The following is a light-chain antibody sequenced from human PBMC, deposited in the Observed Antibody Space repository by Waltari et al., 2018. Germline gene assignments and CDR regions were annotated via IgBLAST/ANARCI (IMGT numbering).Light chain of an antibody. Sequence: QAVVTQEPSLTVSPGGTVTLTCGSSTGPVPRSHYPFWFQQKPGQAPRTLIFDTSNKHSWTPARFSGSLLGGKAALTLSGAQPEDEAEYYCLLSYNGLGVFGGGTKLTV. CDR2: DTS. V-gene: IGLV7-46*01. J-gene: IGLJ3*02. CDR3: LLSYNGLGV. CDR1: TGPVPRSHY.